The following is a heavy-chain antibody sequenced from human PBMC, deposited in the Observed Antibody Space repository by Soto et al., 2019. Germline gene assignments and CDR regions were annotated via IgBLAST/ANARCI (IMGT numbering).Heavy chain of an antibody. Sequence: QVQLVQSGAEVKKPGSSVKVSCKASGGTFSSYAISWVRQAPGQGLEWMGGIIPIFGTANYAQKFQGRVTITADESTITAYMERSSLRSEDTAVYYCARHEPPWWLRAPPNYWGQGTLVTVSS. V-gene: IGHV1-69*01. CDR3: ARHEPPWWLRAPPNY. CDR2: IIPIFGTA. CDR1: GGTFSSYA. D-gene: IGHD2-8*02. J-gene: IGHJ4*02.